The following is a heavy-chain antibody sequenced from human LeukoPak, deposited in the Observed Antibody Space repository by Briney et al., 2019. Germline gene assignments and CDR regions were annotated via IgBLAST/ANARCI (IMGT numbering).Heavy chain of an antibody. D-gene: IGHD3-3*01. Sequence: PSETLSLTXTVSGGSISSYYWSWIRQPPGKGLEWIGYIYYSGSTNYNPSLKSRVTISVDTSKNQFSLKLSSVTAADTAVYYCASYDFWSGYYYDYWGQGTLVTVSS. CDR1: GGSISSYY. CDR3: ASYDFWSGYYYDY. J-gene: IGHJ4*02. CDR2: IYYSGST. V-gene: IGHV4-59*01.